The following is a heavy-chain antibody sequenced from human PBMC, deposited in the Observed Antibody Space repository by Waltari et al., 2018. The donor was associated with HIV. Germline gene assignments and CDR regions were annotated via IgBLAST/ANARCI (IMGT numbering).Heavy chain of an antibody. CDR2: SNPKSGGT. J-gene: IGHJ5*02. CDR3: ARDTPDAYYYDTSGYWS. D-gene: IGHD3-22*01. V-gene: IGHV1-2*02. CDR1: GYTFTGYY. Sequence: QVQLVQSGAEVKKPGPSVKVSCKASGYTFTGYYMHWVRQAPGKGLEWNGGSNPKSGGTNDAQKFQGRVTMTRDTSISTAYMELSRLRSDDTAVYYCARDTPDAYYYDTSGYWSWGQGTLVTVSS.